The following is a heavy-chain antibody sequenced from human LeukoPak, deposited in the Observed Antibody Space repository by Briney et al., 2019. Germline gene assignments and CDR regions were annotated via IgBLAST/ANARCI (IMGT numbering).Heavy chain of an antibody. CDR2: ISAYNGNT. D-gene: IGHD3-10*01. CDR3: ARAWFGELFYYYYGMDV. Sequence: AASVKVSCKASGYTFTSYGISWVRQAPGQGLEWMGWISAYNGNTNFAQKLQGRFTMTTDTSTSTAYMELRSLRSDDTAVYYCARAWFGELFYYYYGMDVWGQGTTVTVSS. V-gene: IGHV1-18*01. CDR1: GYTFTSYG. J-gene: IGHJ6*02.